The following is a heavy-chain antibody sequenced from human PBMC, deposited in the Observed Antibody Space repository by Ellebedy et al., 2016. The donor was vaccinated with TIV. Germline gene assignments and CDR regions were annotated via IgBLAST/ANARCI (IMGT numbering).Heavy chain of an antibody. J-gene: IGHJ4*02. D-gene: IGHD3-22*01. Sequence: GESLKISXAASGFNFRSYSMNWVHQAPGKGLEWISYISDNSNTIYYADSVKGRFTISRDNARNSLSLHMNSLRDEDTAVYYCAREPYYPYYFDYWGQGTLVTVSS. CDR1: GFNFRSYS. CDR3: AREPYYPYYFDY. CDR2: ISDNSNTI. V-gene: IGHV3-48*02.